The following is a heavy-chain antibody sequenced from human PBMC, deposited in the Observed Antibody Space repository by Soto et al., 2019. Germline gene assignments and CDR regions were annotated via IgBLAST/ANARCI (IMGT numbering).Heavy chain of an antibody. Sequence: AGGSLTLSCAASGFTFSSYGMHWVRQAPGKGLEWVAVISYDGSNKYYADSVKSRFTISRDNSKNTLYLQMNSLRAEDTAVYYCAKDQGWFGELPLGAFDIWGQGTMVTVSS. V-gene: IGHV3-30*18. CDR2: ISYDGSNK. D-gene: IGHD3-10*01. CDR1: GFTFSSYG. CDR3: AKDQGWFGELPLGAFDI. J-gene: IGHJ3*02.